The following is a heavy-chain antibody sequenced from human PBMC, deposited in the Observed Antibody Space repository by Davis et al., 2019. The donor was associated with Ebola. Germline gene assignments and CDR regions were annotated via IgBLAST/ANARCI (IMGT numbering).Heavy chain of an antibody. Sequence: SETLSLTCTVSGGSISSYYWGWIRQPPGKGLEWIGSIFHSGSTYYNPSLESRVTISLDMSKNQFSLNLTSVTAADTAVYYCARGADTAMVSMDVWGQGTTVTVSS. D-gene: IGHD5-18*01. J-gene: IGHJ6*02. CDR2: IFHSGST. CDR1: GGSISSYY. V-gene: IGHV4-39*07. CDR3: ARGADTAMVSMDV.